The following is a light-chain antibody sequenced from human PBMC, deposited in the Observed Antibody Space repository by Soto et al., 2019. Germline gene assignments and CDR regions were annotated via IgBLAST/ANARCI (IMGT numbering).Light chain of an antibody. CDR2: EVS. Sequence: QSVLTQPASGSGSPGQSITISCTGTSSDVGSYNLVSWCQQHPGKAPKLMIYEVSKRPSGVSNRFSGSKSGNTASLTISGLQAEDEADYYCCSSAGSSTLNYVFGTGTNVTVL. J-gene: IGLJ1*01. V-gene: IGLV2-23*02. CDR1: SSDVGSYNL. CDR3: CSSAGSSTLNYV.